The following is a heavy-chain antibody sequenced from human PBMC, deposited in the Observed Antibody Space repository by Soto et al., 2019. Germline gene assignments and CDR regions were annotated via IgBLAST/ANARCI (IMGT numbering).Heavy chain of an antibody. V-gene: IGHV3-33*01. Sequence: GGSLRLSCAASGFTFSSYGMHWVRQAPGKGLEWVAVIWYDGSNKYYADSVKGRFTISRDNSKNTLYLQMNSLRAEDTAVYYCARAGYSSSHNWFDPWGQGTLVTVSS. CDR1: GFTFSSYG. J-gene: IGHJ5*02. CDR3: ARAGYSSSHNWFDP. CDR2: IWYDGSNK. D-gene: IGHD6-13*01.